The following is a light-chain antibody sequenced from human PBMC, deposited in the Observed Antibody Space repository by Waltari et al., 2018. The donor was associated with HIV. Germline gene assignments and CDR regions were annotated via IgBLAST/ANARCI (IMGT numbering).Light chain of an antibody. V-gene: IGKV4-1*01. CDR2: WAS. J-gene: IGKJ3*01. Sequence: DIVMTQSPDSLAVSLGERATINCKSSQSVFFSSNNKNFLAWYQQKPGQAPKLLISWASTRESGVPARFSGSGSGTDFTLTISSLQPEDVAAYFCQQYYTVPLTFGSGTKVEIK. CDR3: QQYYTVPLT. CDR1: QSVFFSSNNKNF.